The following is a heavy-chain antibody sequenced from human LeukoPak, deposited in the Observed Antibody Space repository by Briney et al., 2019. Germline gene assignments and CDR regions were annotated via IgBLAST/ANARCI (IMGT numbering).Heavy chain of an antibody. CDR1: GFTFSSYW. D-gene: IGHD3-22*01. CDR3: ASRITMIVVANPRGAFDI. J-gene: IGHJ3*02. CDR2: ISGSGGST. V-gene: IGHV3-23*01. Sequence: GGSLRLSCAASGFTFSSYWMSWVRQAPGKGLEWVSAISGSGGSTYYADSVKGRFTISRDNSKNTLYLQMNSLRAEDTAVYYCASRITMIVVANPRGAFDIWGQGTMVTVSS.